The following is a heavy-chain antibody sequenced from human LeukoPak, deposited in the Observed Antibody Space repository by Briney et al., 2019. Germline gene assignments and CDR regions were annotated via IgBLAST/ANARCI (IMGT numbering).Heavy chain of an antibody. D-gene: IGHD2-15*01. Sequence: ASVKVSCKASGGTFSSYAISWVRQAPRQGLEWMGGIIPIFGTANYAQKFQGRVTITTDESTSTAYMELSSLRSEDTAVYCCARAGAPLGRSDYFDYWGQGTLVTVSS. CDR2: IIPIFGTA. V-gene: IGHV1-69*05. J-gene: IGHJ4*02. CDR3: ARAGAPLGRSDYFDY. CDR1: GGTFSSYA.